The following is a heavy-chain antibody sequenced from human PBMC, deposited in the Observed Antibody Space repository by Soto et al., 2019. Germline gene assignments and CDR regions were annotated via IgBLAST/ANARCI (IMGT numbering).Heavy chain of an antibody. V-gene: IGHV4-61*01. CDR2: IYYSGST. Sequence: SETLSLTCTVSGGSVSSGSYYWSWIRQPPGKGLEWIGYIYYSGSTNYNPPLKSRVTISVDTSKNQFSLKLSSVTAADTAVYYCARKVGLYYFDYWGQGTLVTVSS. D-gene: IGHD3-10*01. CDR1: GGSVSSGSYY. J-gene: IGHJ4*02. CDR3: ARKVGLYYFDY.